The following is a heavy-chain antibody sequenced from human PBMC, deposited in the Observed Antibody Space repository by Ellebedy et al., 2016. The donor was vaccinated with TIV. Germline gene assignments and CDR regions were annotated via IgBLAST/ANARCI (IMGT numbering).Heavy chain of an antibody. CDR3: SRNLGHYMLSD. CDR1: GLTLTGDW. J-gene: IGHJ4*02. D-gene: IGHD2-8*01. CDR2: INGDGRAI. Sequence: GESLKISXSASGLTLTGDWTTWFRQAPGYGLNCEANINGDGRAIQYADSVEGRFTISRDNAKKSLFLQMNSLRVEDTAMYYCSRNLGHYMLSDWGQGSLVTVSS. V-gene: IGHV3-7*01.